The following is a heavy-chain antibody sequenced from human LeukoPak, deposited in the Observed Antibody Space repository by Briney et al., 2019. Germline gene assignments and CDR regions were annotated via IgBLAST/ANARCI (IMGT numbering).Heavy chain of an antibody. CDR2: INTNTGNP. D-gene: IGHD6-19*01. V-gene: IGHV7-4-1*02. CDR3: ARDESGIAVAGTPWYFDY. Sequence: GASVKVSCKASGSTFTSYAMNWVRQAPGQGLEWMGWINTNTGNPTYAQGFTGRFVFSLDTSVSTAYLQISSLKAEDTAVYYCARDESGIAVAGTPWYFDYWGQGTLVTVSS. J-gene: IGHJ4*02. CDR1: GSTFTSYA.